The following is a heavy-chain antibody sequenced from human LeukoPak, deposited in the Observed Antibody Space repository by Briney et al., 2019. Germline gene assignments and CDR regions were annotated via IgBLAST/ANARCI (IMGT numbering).Heavy chain of an antibody. D-gene: IGHD2-2*01. CDR1: GGSISSGDYY. Sequence: SQTLSLTCTVSGGSISSGDYYWSWIRQPPWMGVEWIGYIYYSGSTYYNPSLKSRVTISVDTSKNQFSLKLSSVTAADTAVYYCARYVVAPWIDYWGQGTLVTVSS. J-gene: IGHJ4*02. CDR2: IYYSGST. CDR3: ARYVVAPWIDY. V-gene: IGHV4-30-4*01.